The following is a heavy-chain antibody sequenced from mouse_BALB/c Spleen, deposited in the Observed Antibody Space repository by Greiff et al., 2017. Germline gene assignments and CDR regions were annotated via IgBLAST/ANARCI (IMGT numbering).Heavy chain of an antibody. V-gene: IGHV1S135*01. CDR1: GYSFTSYY. CDR2: IDPFNGGT. Sequence: EVQLQESGPELMKPGASVKISCKASGYSFTSYYMHWVKQSHGKSLEWIGYIDPFNGGTSYNQKFKGKATLTVDKSSSTAYMHLSSLTSEDSAVYYCARGERDYYAMDYWGQGTSVTVSS. J-gene: IGHJ4*01. CDR3: ARGERDYYAMDY.